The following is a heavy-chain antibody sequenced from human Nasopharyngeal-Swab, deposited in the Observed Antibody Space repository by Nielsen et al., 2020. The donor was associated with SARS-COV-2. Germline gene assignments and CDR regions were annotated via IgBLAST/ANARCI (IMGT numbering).Heavy chain of an antibody. Sequence: SETLSLTCAVYGGSFSGYYWSWIRQPPGKGLEWIGEINHSGSTNYNPSLKSRVTISVDTSKNQFSLKLSSVTAADTAVYYCARNRGWYEDAFDIWGQGTMVTVSS. CDR1: GGSFSGYY. J-gene: IGHJ3*02. V-gene: IGHV4-34*01. CDR3: ARNRGWYEDAFDI. D-gene: IGHD6-19*01. CDR2: INHSGST.